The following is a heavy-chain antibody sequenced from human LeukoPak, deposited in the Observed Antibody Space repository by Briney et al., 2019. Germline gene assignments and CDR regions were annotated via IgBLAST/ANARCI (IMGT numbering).Heavy chain of an antibody. D-gene: IGHD3-16*01. V-gene: IGHV1-18*01. CDR1: GYTFTSYG. CDR2: ISAYNGNT. Sequence: PGASVKVSCKGSGYTFTSYGISWVRQAPGQGLEWMGWISAYNGNTNYAQKLQGRVTMTTDTSTSTAYMELRSLRSDDTAVYYCARVRDANYYDYIWGSFSPDHDYWGQGTLVTVSS. J-gene: IGHJ4*02. CDR3: ARVRDANYYDYIWGSFSPDHDY.